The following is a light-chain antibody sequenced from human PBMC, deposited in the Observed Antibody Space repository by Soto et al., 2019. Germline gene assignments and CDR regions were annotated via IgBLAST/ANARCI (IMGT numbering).Light chain of an antibody. J-gene: IGKJ5*01. CDR2: DAS. CDR3: QQRSNWPPSIT. V-gene: IGKV3-11*01. Sequence: IVMTQSPATLSLSPGERATLSCRASQSVSNYLAWYQQKPGQAPRLLIYDASNRATGIPARFSGSGSGTDFTLTISSLEPEDFAVYYCQQRSNWPPSITFGQGTRLEIK. CDR1: QSVSNY.